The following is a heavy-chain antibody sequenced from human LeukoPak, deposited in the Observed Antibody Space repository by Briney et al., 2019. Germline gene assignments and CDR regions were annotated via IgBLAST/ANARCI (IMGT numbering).Heavy chain of an antibody. D-gene: IGHD3-10*01. CDR3: ASRPADTTWYGVFDY. CDR2: IFNTGNT. Sequence: SETLSLTCSVSGGSINSHYWSWIRQPPGKRLEWIGYIFNTGNTNYNPSLASRVTMSVDTSRAQLFLRLSPVTAADTAIYYCASRPADTTWYGVFDYWSQGTLVTVSS. V-gene: IGHV4-59*11. CDR1: GGSINSHY. J-gene: IGHJ4*02.